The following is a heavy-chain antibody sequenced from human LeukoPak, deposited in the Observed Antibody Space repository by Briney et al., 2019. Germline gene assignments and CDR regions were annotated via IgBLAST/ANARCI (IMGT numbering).Heavy chain of an antibody. D-gene: IGHD6-13*01. CDR3: ARGHLSSWPKGAFDI. CDR1: GFTFSSYE. Sequence: GGSLRLSCAASGFTFSSYEMHWVRQAPGKGLEWVADISSSGTTIYYADSVKGRFTISRESAKNSLYLQMNSLRAEDTAVYYCARGHLSSWPKGAFDIWGQGTMVTVSS. V-gene: IGHV3-48*03. CDR2: ISSSGTTI. J-gene: IGHJ3*02.